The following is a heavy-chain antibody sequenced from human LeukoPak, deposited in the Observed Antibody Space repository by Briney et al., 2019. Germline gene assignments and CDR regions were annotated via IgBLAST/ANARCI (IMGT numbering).Heavy chain of an antibody. V-gene: IGHV3-64*01. Sequence: GGSLRLSCAASGFTFSSYAMHWVHQAPGKGLEYVSAISSNGGSTYYANSVKGRFTISRDNSKNTLYLQMGSLRAEDMAVYYCARSGMDVWGQGTTVTVSS. CDR3: ARSGMDV. CDR2: ISSNGGST. CDR1: GFTFSSYA. J-gene: IGHJ6*02.